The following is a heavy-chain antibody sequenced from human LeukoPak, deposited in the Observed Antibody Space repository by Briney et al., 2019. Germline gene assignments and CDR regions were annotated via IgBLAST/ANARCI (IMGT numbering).Heavy chain of an antibody. CDR2: INPNSGGT. J-gene: IGHJ5*02. V-gene: IGHV1-2*02. CDR3: ARDTAMVTYWFDP. CDR1: GYTFTGYY. Sequence: ASVKVSCKASGYTFTGYYMHWVRQAPGQGLEWMGWINPNSGGTNYAQKFQGRVTMTRDTSISTAHMELSRLRSDDTAVYYCARDTAMVTYWFDPWGQGTLVTVSS. D-gene: IGHD5-18*01.